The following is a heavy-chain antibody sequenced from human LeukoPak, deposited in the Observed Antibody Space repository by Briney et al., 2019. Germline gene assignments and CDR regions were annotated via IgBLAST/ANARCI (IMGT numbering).Heavy chain of an antibody. CDR2: IYYSGST. V-gene: IGHV4-39*01. J-gene: IGHJ3*02. CDR1: GGSISSSSYY. Sequence: PSETLSLTCTVSGGSISSSSYYWGWIRQPPGKGLEWIVSIYYSGSTYYNPSLKSRVTISVDTSKNQFSLKLSSVTAADTSVYYCARGVVVAAKDAFDIWGQGTMVTVSS. CDR3: ARGVVVAAKDAFDI. D-gene: IGHD2-15*01.